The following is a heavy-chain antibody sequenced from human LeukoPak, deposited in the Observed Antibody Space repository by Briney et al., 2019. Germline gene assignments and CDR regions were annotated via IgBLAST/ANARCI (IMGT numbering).Heavy chain of an antibody. CDR1: RFTFTNYG. CDR3: ARLSLYSSSSSDTDFDY. V-gene: IGHV3-33*08. Sequence: GGSLRLSCAASRFTFTNYGMHWVRQAPGKGLEWVAFIRYDGSDKYYADSVKGRFTISRDNSKNTLYLQMNSLRAEDTAVYYCARLSLYSSSSSDTDFDYWGQGTLVTVSS. J-gene: IGHJ4*02. D-gene: IGHD6-6*01. CDR2: IRYDGSDK.